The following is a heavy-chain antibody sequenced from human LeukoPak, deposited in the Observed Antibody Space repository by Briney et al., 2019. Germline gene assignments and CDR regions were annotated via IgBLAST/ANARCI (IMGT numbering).Heavy chain of an antibody. D-gene: IGHD3-10*01. J-gene: IGHJ4*02. CDR2: ISGSGGST. V-gene: IGHV3-23*01. Sequence: GGSLRLSCVASQFTFRNYAMSWVRQAPGKGLEWVSAISGSGGSTYYADSVKGRFTISRDNSKNTLYLQMNSLRAEDTAVYYCAKGFGFINAADYWGQGTLVTVSS. CDR3: AKGFGFINAADY. CDR1: QFTFRNYA.